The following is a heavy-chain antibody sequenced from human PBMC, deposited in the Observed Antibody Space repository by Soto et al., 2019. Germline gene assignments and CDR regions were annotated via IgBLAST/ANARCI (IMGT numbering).Heavy chain of an antibody. CDR1: GCSISSYY. J-gene: IGHJ4*02. D-gene: IGHD6-19*01. V-gene: IGHV4-59*08. CDR2: IYYSGST. Sequence: PSETLSLTCTVSGCSISSYYWSWIRQPPGKGLEWIGYIYYSGSTNYNPSLKSRVTISVDTSKNQFSLKLSSVTAADTAVYYGVAGIAVAGTLDYWGQVTLVTVAS. CDR3: VAGIAVAGTLDY.